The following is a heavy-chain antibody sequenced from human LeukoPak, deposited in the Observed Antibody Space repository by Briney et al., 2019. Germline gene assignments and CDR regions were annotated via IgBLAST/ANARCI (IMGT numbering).Heavy chain of an antibody. CDR3: ARDVRGLLGH. Sequence: WVALISYDESKKKHADSVKGRFTISRDNPKNTLYLQMNSLRAEDTAVYYCARDVRGLLGHWGQGTLVTVSS. V-gene: IGHV3-30-3*01. J-gene: IGHJ1*01. CDR2: ISYDESKK.